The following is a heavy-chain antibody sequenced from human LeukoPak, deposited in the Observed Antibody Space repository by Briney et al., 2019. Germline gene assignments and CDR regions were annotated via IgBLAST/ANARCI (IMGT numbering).Heavy chain of an antibody. Sequence: PGGTLRLSCAASGFTFDDYGMSWVRQAPGKGLEWVSGINWNGGSTGYADSVKGRFTISRDNAKNSLYLRMNSLRAEDTALYYCATPYFYDSSGYYIYWDQGTLVTVSS. J-gene: IGHJ4*02. D-gene: IGHD3-22*01. CDR3: ATPYFYDSSGYYIY. V-gene: IGHV3-20*04. CDR2: INWNGGST. CDR1: GFTFDDYG.